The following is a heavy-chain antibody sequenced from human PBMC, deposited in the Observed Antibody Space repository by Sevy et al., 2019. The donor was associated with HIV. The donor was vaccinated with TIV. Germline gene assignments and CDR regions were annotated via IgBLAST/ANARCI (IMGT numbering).Heavy chain of an antibody. J-gene: IGHJ5*02. CDR2: IYYSGST. D-gene: IGHD3-3*01. V-gene: IGHV4-39*01. CDR3: ASSSVYYDFWSGYYLLNWFDP. CDR1: GGSISSSSYY. Sequence: SETLSLTCTVSGGSISSSSYYWGWIRQPPGKGLEWIGSIYYSGSTYYNPSLKSRVTISVDTSKNQFSLRLGSVTAADTAVYYCASSSVYYDFWSGYYLLNWFDPWGQGTLVTVSS.